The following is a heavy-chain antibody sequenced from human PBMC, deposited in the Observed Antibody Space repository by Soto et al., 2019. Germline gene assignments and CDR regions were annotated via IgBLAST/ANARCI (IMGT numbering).Heavy chain of an antibody. CDR2: INHSGST. CDR3: ARDKITGLFDY. D-gene: IGHD2-8*02. Sequence: QVQLQQWGAGLLKPSETLSLTCAVYGGSFSGYYWTWIRQPPGTGLEWIGEINHSGSTNYNPSLTXXVTISVDTSKNQFSLKLTSVPAADTAVYYCARDKITGLFDYWGQGTLVTVSS. CDR1: GGSFSGYY. J-gene: IGHJ4*02. V-gene: IGHV4-34*01.